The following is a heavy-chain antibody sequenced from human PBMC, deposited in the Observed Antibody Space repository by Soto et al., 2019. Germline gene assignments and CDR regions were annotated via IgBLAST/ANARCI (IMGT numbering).Heavy chain of an antibody. D-gene: IGHD3-10*01. CDR3: ARGPHVLLWFGELTGDYYYYGMDV. V-gene: IGHV4-34*01. CDR1: GGSFSGYY. Sequence: PSETLSLTCAVYGGSFSGYYWSWIRQPPGKGLEWIGEINHSGSTNYNPSLKSRVTISVDTSKNQFSLKLSSVTAADTAVYYCARGPHVLLWFGELTGDYYYYGMDVWGQGTTVT. J-gene: IGHJ6*02. CDR2: INHSGST.